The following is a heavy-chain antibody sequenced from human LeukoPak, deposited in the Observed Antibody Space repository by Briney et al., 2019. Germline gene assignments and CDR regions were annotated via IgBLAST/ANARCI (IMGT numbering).Heavy chain of an antibody. Sequence: GSLRLSCAASGFTFSSYAMSWVRQPPGKGLEWIGEIYHSGSTNYNPSLKSRVSISVDKSKNQFSLKLSSVTAADTAVYYCAGGVGHAFDIWGQGTMVTVSS. V-gene: IGHV4-4*02. CDR2: IYHSGST. CDR1: GFTFSSYAM. J-gene: IGHJ3*02. D-gene: IGHD2-15*01. CDR3: AGGVGHAFDI.